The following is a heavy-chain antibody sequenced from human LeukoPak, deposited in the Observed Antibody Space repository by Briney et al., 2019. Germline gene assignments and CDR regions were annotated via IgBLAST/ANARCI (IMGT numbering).Heavy chain of an antibody. CDR3: ARDADSRAAHSGGYYSDY. D-gene: IGHD3-22*01. CDR1: GYSISSGYY. CDR2: IYHSGST. V-gene: IGHV4-38-2*02. J-gene: IGHJ4*02. Sequence: SETLSLTCAVSGYSISSGYYWGWIRQPPGKGLEWIGSIYHSGSTYYNPSLKSRVTISVDTSKNQFSLKLSSVTAADTAVYYCARDADSRAAHSGGYYSDYWGQGTLVTVSS.